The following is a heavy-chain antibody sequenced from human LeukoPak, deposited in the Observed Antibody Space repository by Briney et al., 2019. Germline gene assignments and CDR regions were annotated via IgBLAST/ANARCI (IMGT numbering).Heavy chain of an antibody. J-gene: IGHJ4*02. Sequence: GGSLRLSCAASGFIFDDYVMAWVRQAPGKGLEWVADINWNGGTTNYADSVQGRFTISRDNGINFLYLQMNSPRAVGTAFYHCARDIYHSAWCPWYFDNWGPGTLVTVSS. CDR3: ARDIYHSAWCPWYFDN. D-gene: IGHD6-19*01. V-gene: IGHV3-20*01. CDR1: GFIFDDYV. CDR2: INWNGGTT.